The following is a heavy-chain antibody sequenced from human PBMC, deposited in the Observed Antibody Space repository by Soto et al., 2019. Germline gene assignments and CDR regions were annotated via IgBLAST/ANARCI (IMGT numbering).Heavy chain of an antibody. CDR3: ARDRLYCSSTSCYDY. CDR1: GGTFSSYT. D-gene: IGHD2-2*01. V-gene: IGHV1-69*08. J-gene: IGHJ4*02. CDR2: IIPILGIA. Sequence: QVQLVQSGAEVKKPGSSVKVSCKASGGTFSSYTISWVRQAPGQGLEWMGRIIPILGIANYAQKFQGRVTITADKSTSTAYMGLSSLRSEDTAVYYCARDRLYCSSTSCYDYWGQGTLVTVSS.